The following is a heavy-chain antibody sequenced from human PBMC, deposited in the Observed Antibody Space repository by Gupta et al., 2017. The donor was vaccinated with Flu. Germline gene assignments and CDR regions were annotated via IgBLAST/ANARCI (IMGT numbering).Heavy chain of an antibody. V-gene: IGHV4-34*01. CDR2: INHSGST. J-gene: IGHJ6*03. Sequence: QVQLQQWGAGLLKPSETLSLTCAVYGGSFSGYYWSWIRQPPGKGLEWIGEINHSGSTNYNPSLKSRVTISVDTSKNQFSLKLSSVTAADTAVYYCASQEVKRYMDVWGKGTTVTVSS. CDR1: GGSFSGYY. CDR3: ASQEVKRYMDV.